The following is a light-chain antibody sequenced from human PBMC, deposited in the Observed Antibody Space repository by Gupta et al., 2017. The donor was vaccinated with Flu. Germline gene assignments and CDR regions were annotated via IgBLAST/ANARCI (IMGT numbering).Light chain of an antibody. J-gene: IGLJ3*02. CDR3: AAWDDSRSFWV. CDR1: SSNIGSND. Sequence: QSVLTQPPSASGPPGQWVTISCSGSSSNIGSNDVSWYQHLPGTAPKVLIYRNNQRPSGAPDRISGSKSGSSASLSISGLRSEDEADYYCAAWDDSRSFWVFGGGTKLTVL. CDR2: RNN. V-gene: IGLV1-47*01.